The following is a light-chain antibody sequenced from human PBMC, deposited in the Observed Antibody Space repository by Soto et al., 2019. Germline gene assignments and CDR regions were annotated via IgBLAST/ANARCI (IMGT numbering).Light chain of an antibody. Sequence: EVVLTQSPATLSLSPGQRATLSCRASHSVGTNLMWYQQKPGQPPRLLISYASTRATGIPGRFSGGGSGTDFTLTISSLEPEDFAVYYCQQRNYWLSFGGGTKVEI. J-gene: IGKJ4*01. CDR1: HSVGTN. V-gene: IGKV3-11*01. CDR2: YAS. CDR3: QQRNYWLS.